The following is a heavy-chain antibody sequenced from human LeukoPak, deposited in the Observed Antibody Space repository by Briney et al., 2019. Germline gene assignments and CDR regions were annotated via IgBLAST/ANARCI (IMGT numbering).Heavy chain of an antibody. D-gene: IGHD3-3*01. J-gene: IGHJ5*02. CDR2: IYYSGST. CDR3: ARFFSRHWFDP. CDR1: GGTISRYY. Sequence: SETLSLTCTVSGGTISRYYWSWIRQPPGKGLEWIGYIYYSGSTNYNPSLKSRVTISVDTSKNQFSLKLSSVTAADTAVYYCARFFSRHWFDPWGQGTLVTVSS. V-gene: IGHV4-59*08.